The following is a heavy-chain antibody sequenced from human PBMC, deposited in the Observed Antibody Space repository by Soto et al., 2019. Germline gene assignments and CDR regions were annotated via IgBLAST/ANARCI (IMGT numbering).Heavy chain of an antibody. CDR1: GGTFSSYA. J-gene: IGHJ6*02. CDR3: ASRGYSYGRERYYYYGMDV. V-gene: IGHV1-69*01. Sequence: QVQLVQSGAEVKKPGSSVKVSCKASGGTFSSYAISWVRQAPGQGLEWMGGIIPIFGTANYAQKFQGRVTITADESTSTAYMELSSLRSEDTAVYYCASRGYSYGRERYYYYGMDVWGQGTTVTVSS. D-gene: IGHD5-18*01. CDR2: IIPIFGTA.